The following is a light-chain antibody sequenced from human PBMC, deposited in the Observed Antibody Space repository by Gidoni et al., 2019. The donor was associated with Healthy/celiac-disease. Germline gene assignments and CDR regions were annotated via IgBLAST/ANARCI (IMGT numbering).Light chain of an antibody. V-gene: IGLV2-14*01. J-gene: IGLJ2*01. CDR3: SSYTSSSTLVV. CDR1: SSAVGGYHY. CDR2: EVS. Sequence: QSSLTQPAPVPRSPGQSIPILCTGTSSAVGGYHYVSWYQQHPGKAPILIIYEVSNPPSGVSNRFSGSKSGNTASLTISGLQAEDEADYYCSSYTSSSTLVVFGGGTKLTVL.